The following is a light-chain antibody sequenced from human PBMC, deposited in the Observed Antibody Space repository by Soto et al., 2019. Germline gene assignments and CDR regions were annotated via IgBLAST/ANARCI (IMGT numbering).Light chain of an antibody. J-gene: IGKJ1*01. CDR3: QQANTFPT. CDR1: QDIRSW. V-gene: IGKV1-12*01. Sequence: DIQMTQSLSSVSASVGDRVTITCRASQDIRSWLAWYQQKPGKAPNLLIYAASTLRSGVPSRFSGSGSGTDFTLTISSLQAEDFAVYYCQQANTFPTFGQGTKVDIK. CDR2: AAS.